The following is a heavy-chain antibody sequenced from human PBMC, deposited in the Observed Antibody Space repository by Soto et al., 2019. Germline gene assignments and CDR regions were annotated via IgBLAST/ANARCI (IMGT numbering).Heavy chain of an antibody. CDR2: INAGNGNT. Sequence: QVQLVQSGAEVKKPGASVKVSCKASGYTFTSYAMHWVRQAPGQRLEWMGWINAGNGNTKYSQKFQGRVTITRDTSASTAYMELSSMRSEVTAVYYCASRAGAAAGFQQWGQGTIVTVSS. CDR3: ASRAGAAAGFQQ. J-gene: IGHJ1*01. V-gene: IGHV1-3*01. CDR1: GYTFTSYA. D-gene: IGHD6-25*01.